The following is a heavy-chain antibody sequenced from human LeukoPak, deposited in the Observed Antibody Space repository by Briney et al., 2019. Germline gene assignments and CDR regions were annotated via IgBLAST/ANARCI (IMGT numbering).Heavy chain of an antibody. V-gene: IGHV1-46*01. D-gene: IGHD6-19*01. Sequence: ASVKVSCKASGYTFTSNYIHWVRQAPGQGLEWMGMIYPRDGSTSYAQKFQGRVTMTEDTSTDTAYMELSSLRSEDTAVYYCATVKRQWLVRENWFDPWGQGTLVTVSS. J-gene: IGHJ5*02. CDR3: ATVKRQWLVRENWFDP. CDR1: GYTFTSNY. CDR2: IYPRDGST.